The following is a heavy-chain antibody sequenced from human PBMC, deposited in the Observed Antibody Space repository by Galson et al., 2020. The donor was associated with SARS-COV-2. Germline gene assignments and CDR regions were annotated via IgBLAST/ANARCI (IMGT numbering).Heavy chain of an antibody. CDR3: ARDGYYDSSGYYNEDAFDI. D-gene: IGHD3-22*01. CDR1: RFSFSSYT. Sequence: GESLKISCAASRFSFSSYTMNWVRQAPGKWLEWVSSISSSSSYIYYVDSVKGRFTISRDNAKNTLYLQMNSLRAEDTAVYYCARDGYYDSSGYYNEDAFDIWGQGTMVTVSS. CDR2: ISSSSSYI. V-gene: IGHV3-21*06. J-gene: IGHJ3*02.